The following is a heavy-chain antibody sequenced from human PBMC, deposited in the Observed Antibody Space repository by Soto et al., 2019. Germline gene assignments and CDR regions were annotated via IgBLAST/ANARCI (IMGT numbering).Heavy chain of an antibody. CDR1: GFPFSSYG. D-gene: IGHD6-6*01. Sequence: GGSLRLSCAASGFPFSSYGMHWVRQAPGKGLDWVALISYDGSNKYYADSVKGRFTISRDNSRNTLYLQMNSLRAEDSAVYYCAKDPSVSSSYPRWYFDYWGQGTLVTVSS. V-gene: IGHV3-30*18. CDR2: ISYDGSNK. J-gene: IGHJ4*02. CDR3: AKDPSVSSSYPRWYFDY.